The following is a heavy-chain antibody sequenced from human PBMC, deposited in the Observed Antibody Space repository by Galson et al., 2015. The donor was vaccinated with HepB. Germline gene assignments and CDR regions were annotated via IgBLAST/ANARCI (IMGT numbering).Heavy chain of an antibody. V-gene: IGHV3-7*01. CDR3: AREGYIYGSNDY. Sequence: SLRLSCAASGFTFSRHWMSWVRQAPGKGLEWVANIKEDGSEKYYVDSVRGRLTISRDNAKNSLYLQMDSLTAEDTAMYYCAREGYIYGSNDYWGQGTQVTVSS. CDR2: IKEDGSEK. CDR1: GFTFSRHW. J-gene: IGHJ4*02. D-gene: IGHD5-18*01.